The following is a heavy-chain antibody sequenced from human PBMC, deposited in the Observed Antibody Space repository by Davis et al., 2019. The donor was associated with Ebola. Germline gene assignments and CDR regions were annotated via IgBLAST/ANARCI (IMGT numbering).Heavy chain of an antibody. V-gene: IGHV1-3*01. CDR2: INAGNGNT. CDR3: ARDGGRGSAAAGTCLDY. D-gene: IGHD6-13*01. J-gene: IGHJ4*02. Sequence: ASVKVSCKASGYTFTNYAMHWVRQAPGQRLGWMGWINAGNGNTKYSQKFQGRVTITRDTSASTAYMELSSLRSEDTAVYYCARDGGRGSAAAGTCLDYWGQGTLVTVSS. CDR1: GYTFTNYA.